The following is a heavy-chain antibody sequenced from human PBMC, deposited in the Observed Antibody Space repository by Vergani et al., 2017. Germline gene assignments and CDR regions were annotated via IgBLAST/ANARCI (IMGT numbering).Heavy chain of an antibody. CDR3: AKGIAAHGLGNYYYGMDV. V-gene: IGHV3-30*18. J-gene: IGHJ6*02. D-gene: IGHD6-13*01. CDR1: GFTFSSYG. Sequence: QVQLVESGGGVVQPGRSLRLSCAASGFTFSSYGMHWVRQAPGKGLEWVAVISYDGSNKYYADSVKGRFTISRDNSKNTLYLKMNSLRAEDTAVYYCAKGIAAHGLGNYYYGMDVWGQGTTVTVSS. CDR2: ISYDGSNK.